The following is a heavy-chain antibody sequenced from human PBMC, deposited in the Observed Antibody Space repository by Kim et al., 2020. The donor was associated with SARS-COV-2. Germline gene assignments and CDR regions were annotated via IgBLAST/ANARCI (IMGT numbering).Heavy chain of an antibody. Sequence: SETLSLTCTVSDGSLTSYYWSWIRQPPGKGLEWIGYIYYSGTTNYNPSLKSRVTISIDTSKNQFSLKLTSVTAADTALYYCAREVILGADGWFDPWGQGTLVTVSS. CDR1: DGSLTSYY. CDR2: IYYSGTT. D-gene: IGHD1-26*01. J-gene: IGHJ5*02. CDR3: AREVILGADGWFDP. V-gene: IGHV4-59*13.